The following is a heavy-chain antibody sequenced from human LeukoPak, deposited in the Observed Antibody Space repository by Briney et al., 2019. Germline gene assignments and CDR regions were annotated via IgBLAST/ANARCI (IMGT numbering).Heavy chain of an antibody. CDR3: ARQWFGDWGYYFDY. V-gene: IGHV3-48*01. CDR2: IDTSSSTI. J-gene: IGHJ4*02. D-gene: IGHD3-10*01. CDR1: GFTFSNYN. Sequence: GGSLRLSCAASGFTFSNYNMNWVRQAPGKGLEWVSDIDTSSSTIYYADSVKGRFTISRDNAKNSLYLQMSSLRAEDTAIYYCARQWFGDWGYYFDYWGQGTLVTVSS.